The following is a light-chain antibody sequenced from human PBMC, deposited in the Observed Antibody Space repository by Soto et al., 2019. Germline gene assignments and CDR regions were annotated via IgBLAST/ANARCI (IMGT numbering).Light chain of an antibody. CDR1: QSVLNN. Sequence: EIVVTQSPAILSVSPGERVTLSCRASQSVLNNLAWYQQKLCQAARLIICGASTTASGIHRRFSGSASGNEFIIIIRRLQYEDFVVYYCQHYNNRLGTFSGGTKVDIK. J-gene: IGKJ4*01. CDR3: QHYNNRLGT. CDR2: GAS. V-gene: IGKV3-15*01.